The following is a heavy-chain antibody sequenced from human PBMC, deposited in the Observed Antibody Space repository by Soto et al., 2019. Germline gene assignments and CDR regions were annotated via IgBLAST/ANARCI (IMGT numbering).Heavy chain of an antibody. J-gene: IGHJ3*02. Sequence: SQTLSLTCAMSGDSVSSNSAAWNWIRQSPSRGLEWLGRTYYRSKWYNDYAVSVKSRITINPDTSKNQFSLQLNSVTPEDTAVYYCARVGVRRSPILDAFDIWGQGTMVTVSS. CDR2: TYYRSKWYN. CDR1: GDSVSSNSAA. V-gene: IGHV6-1*01. D-gene: IGHD3-9*01. CDR3: ARVGVRRSPILDAFDI.